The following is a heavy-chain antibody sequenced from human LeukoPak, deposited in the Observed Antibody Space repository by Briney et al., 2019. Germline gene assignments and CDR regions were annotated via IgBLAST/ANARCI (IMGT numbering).Heavy chain of an antibody. Sequence: PGGSLRLSCAASGFTFSSYEMNWVRQAPGKGLEWVSYISSSGSTIYYADSVKGRFTISRDNAKISLYLQMNSLRAEDTAVYYCARSDGYNSLDYWGQGTLVTVSS. CDR3: ARSDGYNSLDY. J-gene: IGHJ4*02. CDR1: GFTFSSYE. V-gene: IGHV3-48*03. D-gene: IGHD5-24*01. CDR2: ISSSGSTI.